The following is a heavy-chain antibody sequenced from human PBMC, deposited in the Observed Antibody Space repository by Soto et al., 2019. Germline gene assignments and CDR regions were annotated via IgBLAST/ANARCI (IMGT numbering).Heavy chain of an antibody. Sequence: PGGSLRLSCAASGFAFSNAWINWVRQAPGKGLEWVGRVKSKTEGGSSDYAAPVKGRFAVSGDDSKNMVYLQMNSLKIEDTAVYYCTTDSRTALPEVRFDYWGHGTLVTVS. J-gene: IGHJ4*01. D-gene: IGHD2-2*01. CDR1: GFAFSNAW. CDR2: VKSKTEGGSS. CDR3: TTDSRTALPEVRFDY. V-gene: IGHV3-15*07.